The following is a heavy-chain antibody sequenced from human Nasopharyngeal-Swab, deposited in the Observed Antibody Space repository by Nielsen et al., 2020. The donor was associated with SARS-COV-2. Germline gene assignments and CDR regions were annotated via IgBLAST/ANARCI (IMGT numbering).Heavy chain of an antibody. Sequence: SETLSLTCAVSGGSISSSNWWSWVRQPPGKGLEWIGEIYHSGSTNYNPSLKSRVTISVDKSKNQFSLKLSSVTAADTAVYYCARVPPRHCSSTSCYTTPGDYWGQGTLVTVSS. V-gene: IGHV4-4*02. CDR1: GGSISSSNW. CDR3: ARVPPRHCSSTSCYTTPGDY. CDR2: IYHSGST. J-gene: IGHJ4*02. D-gene: IGHD2-2*02.